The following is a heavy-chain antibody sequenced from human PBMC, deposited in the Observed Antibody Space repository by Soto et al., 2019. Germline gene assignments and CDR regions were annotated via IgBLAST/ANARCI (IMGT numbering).Heavy chain of an antibody. Sequence: PSGTLDLTCAVSGGTISSYDGSWIRQPPGKGLEWIGYIYYSGSTNYTPSLKSRVTISVDTSKNQFSLKLSYVTAADTAVYYCARTPSGCQAFDIWGQGTLVTVSS. CDR1: GGTISSYD. D-gene: IGHD6-19*01. CDR2: IYYSGST. CDR3: ARTPSGCQAFDI. J-gene: IGHJ3*02. V-gene: IGHV4-59*12.